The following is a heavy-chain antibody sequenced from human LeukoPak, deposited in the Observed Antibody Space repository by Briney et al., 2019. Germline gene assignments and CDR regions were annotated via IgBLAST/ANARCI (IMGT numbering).Heavy chain of an antibody. V-gene: IGHV3-33*01. CDR3: ARGGSYYWVRWYFDL. Sequence: PGGSLRLSCAASGFTFSSYGMHWVRQAPGKGLEWVVVIWYDGSNKYYADSVKGRFTISRDNSKNTLYLQMNSLRAEDTAVYYCARGGSYYWVRWYFDLWGRGTLVTVSS. CDR2: IWYDGSNK. J-gene: IGHJ2*01. D-gene: IGHD1-26*01. CDR1: GFTFSSYG.